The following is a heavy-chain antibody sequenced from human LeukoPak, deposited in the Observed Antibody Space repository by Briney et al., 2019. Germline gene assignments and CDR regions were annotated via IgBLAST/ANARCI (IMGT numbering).Heavy chain of an antibody. CDR1: GGSISSGSYY. CDR3: ARGLRYFDWSFDY. Sequence: PSETLSLTCTVSGGSISSGSYYWSWIRQPAGKGLERIGRIYTSGSTNYNPSLKSRVTISVDTSKNQFSLKLSSVTAADTAVYYCARGLRYFDWSFDYWGQGTLVTVSS. D-gene: IGHD3-9*01. J-gene: IGHJ4*02. V-gene: IGHV4-61*02. CDR2: IYTSGST.